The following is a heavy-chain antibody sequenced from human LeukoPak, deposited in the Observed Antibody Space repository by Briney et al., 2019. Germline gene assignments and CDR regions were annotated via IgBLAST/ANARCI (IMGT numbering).Heavy chain of an antibody. D-gene: IGHD3-10*01. J-gene: IGHJ4*02. CDR1: GYKFTSYY. CDR3: ARRGFDY. V-gene: IGHV5-51*01. Sequence: ASVKISCKASGYKFTSYYIAWVRQMPGKGLEWMGIIYPGDSETRYSLSFQGQVTISADKSINTAYLQWTSLKASDSAMYYCARRGFDYWGQGTLVTLSS. CDR2: IYPGDSET.